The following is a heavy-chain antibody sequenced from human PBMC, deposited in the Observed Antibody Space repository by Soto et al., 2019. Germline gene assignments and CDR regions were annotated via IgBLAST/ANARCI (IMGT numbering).Heavy chain of an antibody. CDR2: IYYSGST. CDR3: ASSTDIVVVPAAIQFDY. J-gene: IGHJ4*02. CDR1: GGSISSGGYY. D-gene: IGHD2-2*01. Sequence: SETLSLTCTVSGGSISSGGYYWSWIRQHPGKGLEWIGYIYYSGSTYYNPSLKSRVTISVDTSKNQFSLKLSSVTAADTAVYYCASSTDIVVVPAAIQFDYWGQGTLVTVSS. V-gene: IGHV4-31*03.